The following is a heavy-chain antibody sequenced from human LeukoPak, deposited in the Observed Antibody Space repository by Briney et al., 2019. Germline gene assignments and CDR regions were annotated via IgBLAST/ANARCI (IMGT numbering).Heavy chain of an antibody. V-gene: IGHV3-23*01. D-gene: IGHD3-10*01. CDR1: GFTFSSYA. CDR3: AKSVNMVRGVTPLDY. CDR2: ISGSGGST. Sequence: GGSLRLSCAASGFTFSSYAMSWVRQAPGKGLERVSAISGSGGSTYYADSVKGRFTISRDNSKNTLYLQMNSLRAEDTAVYYCAKSVNMVRGVTPLDYWGQGTLVTVSS. J-gene: IGHJ4*02.